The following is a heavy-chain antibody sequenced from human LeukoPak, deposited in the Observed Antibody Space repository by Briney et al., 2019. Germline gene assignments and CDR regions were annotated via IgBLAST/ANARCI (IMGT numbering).Heavy chain of an antibody. D-gene: IGHD6-19*01. J-gene: IGHJ6*02. CDR2: ISYDGTNK. Sequence: QPGRSLRLSCAASGCTFSSFAMHWVRQAPDKGLEWVAVISYDGTNKDYADSVKGRFTMSRDNSKNTLYLQMNSLRLEDTALYYCARDGNSGWYTGENYYYYGMDVWGQGTTVTVSS. CDR3: ARDGNSGWYTGENYYYYGMDV. V-gene: IGHV3-30-3*01. CDR1: GCTFSSFA.